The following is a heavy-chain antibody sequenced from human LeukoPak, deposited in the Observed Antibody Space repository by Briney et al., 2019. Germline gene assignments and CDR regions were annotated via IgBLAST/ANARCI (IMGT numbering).Heavy chain of an antibody. D-gene: IGHD1-26*01. Sequence: SETLSLTCTVSGGSISSYSWSWVRQPPGKGLEWIGSIYTSESTNSNPSLESRVTISVDTSKSQFSLKLSSVTAADTAVYYCAGGPIVGAPHFDYWGQGTLVTVSS. CDR1: GGSISSYS. CDR2: IYTSEST. CDR3: AGGPIVGAPHFDY. V-gene: IGHV4-4*09. J-gene: IGHJ4*02.